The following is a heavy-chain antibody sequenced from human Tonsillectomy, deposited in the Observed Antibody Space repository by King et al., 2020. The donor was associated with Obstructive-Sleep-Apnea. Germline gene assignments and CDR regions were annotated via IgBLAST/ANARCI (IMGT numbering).Heavy chain of an antibody. Sequence: QLQESGPRLVKPSETLSLTCTVSDGSISSYYWNWIRQPPGKGLEWIGYIYYSGGTNYNPSLKSRVPISVDTSKNQLSLKLTSVTAADTAVYYCARGRDLYYDSSGIDYWGQGTLVTVSS. CDR1: DGSISSYY. CDR3: ARGRDLYYDSSGIDY. D-gene: IGHD3-22*01. CDR2: IYYSGGT. J-gene: IGHJ4*02. V-gene: IGHV4-59*01.